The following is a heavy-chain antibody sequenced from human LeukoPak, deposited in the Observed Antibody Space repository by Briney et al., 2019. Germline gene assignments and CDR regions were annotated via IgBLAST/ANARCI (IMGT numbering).Heavy chain of an antibody. CDR3: ARAQYTTSGEVGDY. Sequence: ASVKVSCKASGYTFTGYYMHWVRQAPGQGLEWMGWINPNSGGTNYAQKFQGRVTMTRDTSISTAYMELSRLRSDDTAVYYCARAQYTTSGEVGDYWGQGTLVTVSS. CDR2: INPNSGGT. J-gene: IGHJ4*02. D-gene: IGHD1-1*01. V-gene: IGHV1-2*02. CDR1: GYTFTGYY.